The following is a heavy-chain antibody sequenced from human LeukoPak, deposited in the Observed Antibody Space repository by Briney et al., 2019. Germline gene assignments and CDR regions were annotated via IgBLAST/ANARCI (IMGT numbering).Heavy chain of an antibody. D-gene: IGHD5-18*01. J-gene: IGHJ4*02. CDR1: GFTFSTYW. CDR3: AKNATNFVGYSYGDY. CDR2: IRQDGSKI. Sequence: GGSLRLSCAASGFTFSTYWMSWVRQAPGKGLEWVANIRQDGSKIYYADSVKGRFTISRDNSKNTLYLQMNSLRAEDTAVYYCAKNATNFVGYSYGDYWGQGTLVTVSS. V-gene: IGHV3-7*01.